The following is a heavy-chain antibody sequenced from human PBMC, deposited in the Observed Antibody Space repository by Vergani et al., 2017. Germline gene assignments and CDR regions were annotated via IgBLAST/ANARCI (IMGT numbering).Heavy chain of an antibody. CDR1: GFTFDDYA. Sequence: EVQLVESGGGLVQPGRSLRLSCAASGFTFDDYAMHWVRQAPGKGLEWVSGISWNSGSIGYADSVKGRFTISRDNAKNSLYLQMNSLRAEDTAVYYCASPIVSYYYMDVWGKGTTVTVSS. V-gene: IGHV3-9*01. CDR2: ISWNSGSI. J-gene: IGHJ6*03. D-gene: IGHD5/OR15-5a*01. CDR3: ASPIVSYYYMDV.